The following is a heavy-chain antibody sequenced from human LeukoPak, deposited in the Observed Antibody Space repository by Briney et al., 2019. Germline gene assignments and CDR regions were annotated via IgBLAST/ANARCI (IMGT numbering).Heavy chain of an antibody. CDR1: GGSISSSSYY. J-gene: IGHJ6*03. Sequence: KASETLSLTCTVSGGSISSSSYYWGWIRQPPGKGLEWIGSICYSGSTYYNPSLKSRVTISVDTSKNQFSLKLSSVTAADTAVYYCARSSVTTKPQRYYMDVWGKGTTVTVSS. CDR3: ARSSVTTKPQRYYMDV. CDR2: ICYSGST. D-gene: IGHD3-3*01. V-gene: IGHV4-39*01.